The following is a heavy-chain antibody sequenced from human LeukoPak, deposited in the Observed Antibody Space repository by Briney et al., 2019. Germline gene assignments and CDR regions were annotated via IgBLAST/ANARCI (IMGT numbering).Heavy chain of an antibody. J-gene: IGHJ6*02. D-gene: IGHD1-26*01. CDR2: INPNSGGT. CDR3: ARGGGSYYYYYGMDV. V-gene: IGHV1-2*04. Sequence: ASVKVSCKASGYTFTGYYMHWVRQAPGQGLEWMGWINPNSGGTNYAQKFQGWVTMTRDTSISTAYMELSSLRSEDTAVYYCARGGGSYYYYYGMDVWGQGTTVTVSS. CDR1: GYTFTGYY.